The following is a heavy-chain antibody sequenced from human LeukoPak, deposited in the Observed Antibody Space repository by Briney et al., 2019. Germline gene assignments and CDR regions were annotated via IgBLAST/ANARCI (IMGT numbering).Heavy chain of an antibody. D-gene: IGHD6-19*01. CDR1: GFTFSSYT. V-gene: IGHV3-21*01. CDR2: ISSSSSYI. CDR3: ARGQGSAAVAGDSDY. J-gene: IGHJ4*02. Sequence: GGSQRLSCAASGFTFSSYTMTWVRQAPGKGLEWVSSISSSSSYIYYADSVKGRFTISRDNAKNSLYLQMNSLRAEDTAVYYCARGQGSAAVAGDSDYWGQGTLVTVSP.